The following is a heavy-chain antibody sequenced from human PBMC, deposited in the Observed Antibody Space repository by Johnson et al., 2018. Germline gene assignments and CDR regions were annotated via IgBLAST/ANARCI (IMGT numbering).Heavy chain of an antibody. V-gene: IGHV1-58*01. D-gene: IGHD6-19*01. J-gene: IGHJ4*02. CDR2: IVVGSGNT. CDR3: ARLPRPEAGTRWFFDN. Sequence: QWVRQARGQGLKLIGWIVVGSGNTNYAQKFQGRVTISRDMSTSTAYMELSSLRSEDTAVYYCARLPRPEAGTRWFFDNWGQGALVTVSS.